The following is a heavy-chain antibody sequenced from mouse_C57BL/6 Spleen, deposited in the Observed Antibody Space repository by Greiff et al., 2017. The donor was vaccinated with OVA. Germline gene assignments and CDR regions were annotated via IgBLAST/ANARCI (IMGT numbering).Heavy chain of an antibody. CDR2: INPYNGDT. CDR1: GYSFTGYF. CDR3: ARPQTYGSSYYFDY. J-gene: IGHJ2*01. V-gene: IGHV1-20*01. Sequence: EVQLQQSGPELVKPGDSVKISCKASGYSFTGYFMNWVMQSHGKSLEWIGRINPYNGDTFYNQKFKGKATLTVDKSSSTAHMELRSLTSEDSAVYYCARPQTYGSSYYFDYWGQGTTLTVSS. D-gene: IGHD1-1*01.